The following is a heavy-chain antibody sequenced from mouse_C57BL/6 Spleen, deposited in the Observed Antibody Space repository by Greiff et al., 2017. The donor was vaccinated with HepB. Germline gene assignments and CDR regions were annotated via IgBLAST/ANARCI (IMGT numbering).Heavy chain of an antibody. CDR1: GYSITSGYY. CDR3: AREGGSYGSSPAWFAY. Sequence: EVKLVESGPGLVKPSQSLSLTCSVTGYSITSGYYWNWIRQFPGNKLEWMGYISYDGSNNYNPSLKNRISITRDTSKNQFFLKLNSVTTEDTATYDCAREGGSYGSSPAWFAYWGQGTLVTVSA. V-gene: IGHV3-6*01. CDR2: ISYDGSN. D-gene: IGHD1-1*01. J-gene: IGHJ3*01.